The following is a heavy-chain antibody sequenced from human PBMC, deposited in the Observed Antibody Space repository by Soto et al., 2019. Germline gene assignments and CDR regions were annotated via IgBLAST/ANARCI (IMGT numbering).Heavy chain of an antibody. D-gene: IGHD3-16*01. J-gene: IGHJ4*02. Sequence: GGSLRLSCAASGFTFSSYAMSWVRQAPGKGLEWVSAISGSGGSTYYPDSVKRRFTISQDNSKNTQYLQMDSLRAEDTAVYYCAKDLGEYWGQGTLVTVSS. V-gene: IGHV3-23*01. CDR1: GFTFSSYA. CDR2: ISGSGGST. CDR3: AKDLGEY.